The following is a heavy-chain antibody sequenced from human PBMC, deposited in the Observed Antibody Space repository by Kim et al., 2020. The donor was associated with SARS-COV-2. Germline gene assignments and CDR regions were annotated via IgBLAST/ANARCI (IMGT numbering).Heavy chain of an antibody. J-gene: IGHJ6*02. CDR3: ATNSGVYYFAMDV. CDR1: GYSFTSQW. D-gene: IGHD1-26*01. CDR2: IDPSDSET. V-gene: IGHV5-10-1*01. Sequence: GESLKISCKGSGYSFTSQWIAWVRQMPGKGLEWMGRIDPSDSETNYSPAFQGHVTISADKSIKTAYLQWSSLEASDTAVYYCATNSGVYYFAMDVWGQGTAVTVSS.